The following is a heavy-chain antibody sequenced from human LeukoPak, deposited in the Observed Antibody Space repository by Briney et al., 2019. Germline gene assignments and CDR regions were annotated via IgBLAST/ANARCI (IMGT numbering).Heavy chain of an antibody. CDR3: ARSRHLYYMDV. CDR2: IYYSGST. J-gene: IGHJ6*03. V-gene: IGHV4-39*01. CDR1: GGSISSSSYY. Sequence: SETLSLTCTVSGGSISSSSYYWGWIRQPPGKGLEWIGSIYYSGSTYYNPSLKSRVTISVDTSKNQFSLKLSSVTAADTAVYYCARSRHLYYMDVWGKGTTVTVSS.